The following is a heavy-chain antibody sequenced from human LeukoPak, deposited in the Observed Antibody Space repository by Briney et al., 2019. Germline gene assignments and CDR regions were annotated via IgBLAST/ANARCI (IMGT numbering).Heavy chain of an antibody. Sequence: GGSLRLSCAASGFTFSSYWMPWVRQAPGKGLVWVSRINSDGSSTSYADSVKGRFTISRDNAKNTLYLQMNSLRAEDTAVYYCAREPTNDFWSGYYSTAADYWGQGTLVTVSS. V-gene: IGHV3-74*01. D-gene: IGHD3-3*01. J-gene: IGHJ4*02. CDR3: AREPTNDFWSGYYSTAADY. CDR2: INSDGSST. CDR1: GFTFSSYW.